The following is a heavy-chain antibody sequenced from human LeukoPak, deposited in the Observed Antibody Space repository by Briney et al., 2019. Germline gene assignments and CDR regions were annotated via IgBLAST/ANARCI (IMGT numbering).Heavy chain of an antibody. J-gene: IGHJ4*02. V-gene: IGHV4-31*11. Sequence: SETLSLTCAVYGGSFSGYYWSWIRQHPGKGLEWIGYIYYSGSTYYNPSLKSRVTISVDTSKNQFSLKLSSVTAADTAVYYCARVGTMIRIDYWGQGTLVTVSS. CDR2: IYYSGST. D-gene: IGHD3-22*01. CDR3: ARVGTMIRIDY. CDR1: GGSFSGYY.